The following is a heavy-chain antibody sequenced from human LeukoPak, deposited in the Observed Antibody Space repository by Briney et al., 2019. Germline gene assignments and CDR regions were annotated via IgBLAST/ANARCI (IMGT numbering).Heavy chain of an antibody. D-gene: IGHD4-11*01. CDR2: IYYSGST. CDR1: GGSISSYY. J-gene: IGHJ6*02. Sequence: PSETLSLTCTVSGGSISSYYWSWIRQPPGKGLEWIGYIYYSGSTNYNPSPKSRVTISVDTSKNQFSLKLSSVTAADTAVYYCARLGDYSNYAGYYYYGMDVWGQGTTVTVSS. V-gene: IGHV4-59*01. CDR3: ARLGDYSNYAGYYYYGMDV.